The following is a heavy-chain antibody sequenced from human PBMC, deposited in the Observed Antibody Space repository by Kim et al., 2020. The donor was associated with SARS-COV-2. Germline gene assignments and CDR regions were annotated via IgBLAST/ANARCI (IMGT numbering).Heavy chain of an antibody. CDR3: ATDLWGVDY. V-gene: IGHV1-24*01. CDR2: GET. D-gene: IGHD3-10*01. Sequence: GETIYAQKFQGRVTMTEDTSTDTAYMELSSLRSEDTAVYYCATDLWGVDYWGQGTLVTVSS. J-gene: IGHJ4*02.